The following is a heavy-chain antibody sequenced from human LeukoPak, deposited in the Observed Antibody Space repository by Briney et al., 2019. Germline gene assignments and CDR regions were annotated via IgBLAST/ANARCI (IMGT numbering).Heavy chain of an antibody. J-gene: IGHJ5*02. CDR2: IYYSGST. CDR3: ARSFPYSSSFGP. Sequence: SQTLSLTCTVSGGSISSGGYYWSWIRQRPGKGLEWIGYIYYSGSTYYNPSLKSRVTISVDTSKNQFSLKLSSVTAADTAVYYCARSFPYSSSFGPWGQGTLVTVSP. V-gene: IGHV4-31*03. D-gene: IGHD6-6*01. CDR1: GGSISSGGYY.